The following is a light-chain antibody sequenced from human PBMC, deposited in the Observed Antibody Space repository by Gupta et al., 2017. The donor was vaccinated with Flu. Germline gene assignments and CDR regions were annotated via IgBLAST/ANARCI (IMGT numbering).Light chain of an antibody. J-gene: IGLJ3*02. CDR2: GNN. V-gene: IGLV1-40*01. Sequence: QFVLTQPPSVSGAPGQRVTIRCTGSTPNIGAGYDVHWYQQVPGRAPKRLIFGNNNRPSGVADRFSGSKSGTSASLAIAGLQAEDEADYYCQSYDNSLSGSKVFGGGTKLTVL. CDR3: QSYDNSLSGSKV. CDR1: TPNIGAGYD.